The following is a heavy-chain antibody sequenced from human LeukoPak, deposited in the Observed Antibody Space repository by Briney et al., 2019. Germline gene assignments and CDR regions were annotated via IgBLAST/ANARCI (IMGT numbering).Heavy chain of an antibody. J-gene: IGHJ4*02. CDR1: GGSFSGYY. D-gene: IGHD3-10*01. CDR2: INHSGST. CDR3: ARGRRYYYGSGQVTIFDY. V-gene: IGHV4-34*01. Sequence: SETLSLTCAVYGGSFSGYYWSWIRQPPGKGLEWIGEINHSGSTNYNPSLKSRVTISVDTSKNRFSLKLSSVTAADTAVYYCARGRRYYYGSGQVTIFDYWGQGILVTVSS.